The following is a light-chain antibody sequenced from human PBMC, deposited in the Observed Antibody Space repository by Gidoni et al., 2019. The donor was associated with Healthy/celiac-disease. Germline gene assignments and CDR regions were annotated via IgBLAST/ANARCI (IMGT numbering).Light chain of an antibody. CDR1: SSNIGSNT. Sequence: TISCSGSSSNIGSNTVNWYQQLPGTAPKLLIYSNNQRPSGVPDRFSGSKSCTSASLAISGLQSEDEADYYCAAWDDSLNGHVVFGGGTKLTVL. CDR2: SNN. V-gene: IGLV1-44*01. J-gene: IGLJ2*01. CDR3: AAWDDSLNGHVV.